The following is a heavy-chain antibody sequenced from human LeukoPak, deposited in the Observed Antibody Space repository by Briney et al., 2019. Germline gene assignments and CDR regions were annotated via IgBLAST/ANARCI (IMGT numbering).Heavy chain of an antibody. CDR1: GFTFSSYW. J-gene: IGHJ4*02. CDR2: IKQDGSEK. Sequence: PGGSLRLSCAASGFTFSSYWMSWVRQAPGKGLEWVANIKQDGSEKYYVDSVKGRFTISRDNAKNSLYLQMNSLRAEDTAVYYCARYLLTVSSGYVFDYWGQGTLVTVSS. CDR3: ARYLLTVSSGYVFDY. V-gene: IGHV3-7*01. D-gene: IGHD3-22*01.